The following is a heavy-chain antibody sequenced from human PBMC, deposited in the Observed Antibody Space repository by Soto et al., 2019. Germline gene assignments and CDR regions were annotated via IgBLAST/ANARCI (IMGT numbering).Heavy chain of an antibody. J-gene: IGHJ6*02. CDR1: VGSFSGYY. Sequence: SETLSLTCAVYVGSFSGYYWSWIRQPPGKGLEWIGEINHIGSTNYNPSLKSRVTISVDTSKNQFSLKLSSVTAADTAVYYCARSGETRHYYDFWSGYYRSPTYYYGMDVWGQGTTVTVSS. V-gene: IGHV4-34*01. CDR2: INHIGST. CDR3: ARSGETRHYYDFWSGYYRSPTYYYGMDV. D-gene: IGHD3-3*01.